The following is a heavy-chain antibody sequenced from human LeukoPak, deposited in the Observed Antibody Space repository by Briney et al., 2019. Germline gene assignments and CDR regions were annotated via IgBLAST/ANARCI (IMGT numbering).Heavy chain of an antibody. V-gene: IGHV3-48*03. D-gene: IGHD2-15*01. CDR1: GFTFSSYE. J-gene: IGHJ4*02. Sequence: QAGGSLRLSCAASGFTFSSYEMNWVRQAPGKGLEWVSYISSSGSTIYYADSVKGRFTISRDNAKNSLYLQMNSLRAEDTAVYYCARVCSGGSCYPTTTDYWGQGTLVTVSS. CDR2: ISSSGSTI. CDR3: ARVCSGGSCYPTTTDY.